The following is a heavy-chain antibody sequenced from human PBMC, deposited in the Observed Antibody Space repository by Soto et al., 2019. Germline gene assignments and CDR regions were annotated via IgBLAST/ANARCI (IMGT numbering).Heavy chain of an antibody. CDR1: GGTFSSYA. CDR3: ARDRGPRSGYYPDWFDP. J-gene: IGHJ5*02. V-gene: IGHV1-69*12. D-gene: IGHD3-22*01. Sequence: QVQLVQSGAEVKKPGSSVKVSCKASGGTFSSYAITWVRQAPGQGLEWMGGIIPIFGTANYAQKFHARVTITADESTSTAYMELSSLRSEDTAVYYCARDRGPRSGYYPDWFDPWGQGTLVTVSS. CDR2: IIPIFGTA.